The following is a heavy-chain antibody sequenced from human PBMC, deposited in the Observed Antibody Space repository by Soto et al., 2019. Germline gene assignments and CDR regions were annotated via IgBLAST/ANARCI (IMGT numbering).Heavy chain of an antibody. CDR2: ISHSGTT. V-gene: IGHV4-31*03. CDR1: GGALNIGFF. Sequence: QVQLQESGPGLVKPSQTLSLTCTVSGGALNIGFFWSWIRQQPGKGLEWIGYISHSGTTSYNPSLKSRLTMSVDTSKNQFSLKLTSVTAADTAVYYCARDLPTMDVWGQGTTVTVSS. J-gene: IGHJ6*02. CDR3: ARDLPTMDV.